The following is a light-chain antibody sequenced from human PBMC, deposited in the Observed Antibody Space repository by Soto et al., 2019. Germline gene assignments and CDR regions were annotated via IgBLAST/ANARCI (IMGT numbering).Light chain of an antibody. CDR1: QSVSSN. Sequence: EIVMTQSPATLSVSPGERATLSCRASQSVSSNLAWYQQKPGQAPRLLIYGASTRATSIPARFSGSGSGTEFTLTISSLQSEDFAVYYCQQYNNSPLTFGGGTKVEIK. CDR3: QQYNNSPLT. CDR2: GAS. J-gene: IGKJ4*01. V-gene: IGKV3D-15*01.